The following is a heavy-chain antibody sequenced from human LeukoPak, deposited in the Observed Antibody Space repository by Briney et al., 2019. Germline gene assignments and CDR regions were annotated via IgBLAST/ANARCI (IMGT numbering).Heavy chain of an antibody. CDR3: ASRYYYDSSGSDAFDI. J-gene: IGHJ3*02. CDR2: ISSSSGYI. CDR1: GFTFSSYS. Sequence: PGGSLRLSCAASGFTFSSYSMNWVRQAPGKGLEWVSSISSSSGYIYYADSVKGRFTISRDNAKNSLYLQMNSLRAEDTAVYYCASRYYYDSSGSDAFDIWGQGTMVTVSS. V-gene: IGHV3-21*01. D-gene: IGHD3-22*01.